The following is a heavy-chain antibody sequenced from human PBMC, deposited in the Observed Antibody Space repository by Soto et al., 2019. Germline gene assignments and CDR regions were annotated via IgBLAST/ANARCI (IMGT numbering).Heavy chain of an antibody. D-gene: IGHD3-10*01. CDR2: ISGGGDTT. Sequence: EVQLLESGGGLVQPGGSLRLSCAASGFTFNNYAMTWVRQAPGKGLEWVSAISGGGDTTSYADSVKGRITVSRDGSKKKLYQLMSSLRAEDTALYYCAKGRGGSGSLTPRVDFLGHGTLVTVSS. J-gene: IGHJ4*01. CDR1: GFTFNNYA. CDR3: AKGRGGSGSLTPRVDF. V-gene: IGHV3-23*01.